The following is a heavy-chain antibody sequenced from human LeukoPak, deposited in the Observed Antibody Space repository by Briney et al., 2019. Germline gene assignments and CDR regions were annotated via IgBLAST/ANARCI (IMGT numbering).Heavy chain of an antibody. D-gene: IGHD2-15*01. Sequence: GASVKVSCKASGYTFTSYYMHWVRQAPGQGLEWMGIINPSGGSTSYAQKFQGRVTMTRDTSTSTVYMELSSLRSEDTAVYYCARVPTTDICSGGSCFLFDYWGQGTLVTVSS. CDR3: ARVPTTDICSGGSCFLFDY. CDR2: INPSGGST. V-gene: IGHV1-46*01. J-gene: IGHJ4*02. CDR1: GYTFTSYY.